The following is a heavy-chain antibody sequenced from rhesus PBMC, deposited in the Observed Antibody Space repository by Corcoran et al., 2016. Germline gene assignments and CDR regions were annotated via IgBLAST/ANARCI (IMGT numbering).Heavy chain of an antibody. J-gene: IGHJ4*01. D-gene: IGHD4-35*01. CDR3: ARRPTVTFDY. V-gene: IGHV2-1*01. CDR1: WFSLSPIELS. CDR2: IYLDDDK. Sequence: QVTLKESGPALVKPTQTLTLPCTFSWFSLSPIELSFGLLRQPPGKPLEWLSHIYLDDDKRYSKSLKSRLTISKDTSKNQVVLTMSNIGPVDTATYYCARRPTVTFDYWGQGVLVTVSS.